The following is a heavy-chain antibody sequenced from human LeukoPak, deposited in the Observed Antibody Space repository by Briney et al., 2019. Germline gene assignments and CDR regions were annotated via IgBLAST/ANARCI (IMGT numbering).Heavy chain of an antibody. D-gene: IGHD2-8*01. V-gene: IGHV3-23*01. Sequence: PGGSLRLSCAVSGVALIIFAMTTGAQAPGKGLEWVSGISGSGGSTNYADSVKGRFTISRDNSKNTLYLQMDSLRAEDTAIYYCAIGPIRQRVLNTDWCQGTLVTVSA. CDR3: AIGPIRQRVLNTD. J-gene: IGHJ4*02. CDR1: GVALIIFA. CDR2: ISGSGGST.